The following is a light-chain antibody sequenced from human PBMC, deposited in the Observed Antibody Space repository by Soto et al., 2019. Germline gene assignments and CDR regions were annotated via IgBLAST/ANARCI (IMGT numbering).Light chain of an antibody. V-gene: IGKV3-20*01. J-gene: IGKJ1*01. CDR3: QQYNNWPPWT. CDR1: QSVSSNY. Sequence: EIVLTQSPGTLSLSPGERATLSCRASQSVSSNYLGWYQQKPGQAPRLLIYGGSSRAPGIPDRFSGSGSGTDFTLTISRLEPEDFAVYYCQQYNNWPPWTFGQGTKVDIK. CDR2: GGS.